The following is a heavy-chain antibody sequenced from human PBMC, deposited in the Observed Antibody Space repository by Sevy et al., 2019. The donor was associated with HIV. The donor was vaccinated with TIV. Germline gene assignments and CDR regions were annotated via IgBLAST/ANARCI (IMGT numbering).Heavy chain of an antibody. J-gene: IGHJ4*02. D-gene: IGHD3-22*01. CDR2: ITGDSSYM. CDR1: GFTFSSYN. V-gene: IGHV3-21*01. Sequence: GGSLRLSCAASGFTFSSYNMSWVRQAPGKGLEWISSITGDSSYMYDADSVKGRFTISRDNAKNSLYLHMNGLRAEDTAVYYCARDRPTLNYHASSGYNYYFDSWGQGTLVTVSS. CDR3: ARDRPTLNYHASSGYNYYFDS.